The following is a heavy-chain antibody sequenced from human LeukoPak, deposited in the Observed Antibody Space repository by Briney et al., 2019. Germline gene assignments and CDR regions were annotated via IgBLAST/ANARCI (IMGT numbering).Heavy chain of an antibody. CDR2: INHSGST. CDR3: ASSHDILTGGSASAPTPPQH. J-gene: IGHJ1*01. CDR1: GGSISSGGYY. V-gene: IGHV4-39*07. Sequence: PSETLSLTCTVSGGSISSGGYYWSWIRQPPGKGLEWIGEINHSGSTNYNPSLKSRVTISVDTSKNQFSLKLSSVTAADTAVYYGASSHDILTGGSASAPTPPQH. D-gene: IGHD3-9*01.